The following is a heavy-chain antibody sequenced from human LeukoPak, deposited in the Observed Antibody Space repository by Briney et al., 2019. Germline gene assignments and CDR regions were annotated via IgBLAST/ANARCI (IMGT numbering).Heavy chain of an antibody. CDR1: GFTFSASA. D-gene: IGHD6-6*01. CDR2: IRSKANNYAT. J-gene: IGHJ4*02. CDR3: ARDSSSEGPLDY. Sequence: GGSLRLSCAASGFTFSASAVHWVRQASGKGLEWIGRIRSKANNYATAYTDPLKGRFTVSRDDSKNTAYLRMNSLKTEDSAVYFCARDSSSEGPLDYWGQGTLVTVSS. V-gene: IGHV3-73*01.